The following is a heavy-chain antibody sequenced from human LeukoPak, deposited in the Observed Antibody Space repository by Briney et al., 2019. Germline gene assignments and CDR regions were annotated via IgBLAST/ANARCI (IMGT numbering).Heavy chain of an antibody. V-gene: IGHV4-39*07. CDR3: ARGAYSSSDAFDI. CDR2: INHSGST. Sequence: PSETLSLTCTVSGGSISSSSYYWSWIRQPPGKGLEWIGEINHSGSTNYNPSLKSRVTISVDTSKNQFSLKLSSVTAADTAVYYCARGAYSSSDAFDIWGQGTMVTVSS. J-gene: IGHJ3*02. CDR1: GGSISSSSYY. D-gene: IGHD6-6*01.